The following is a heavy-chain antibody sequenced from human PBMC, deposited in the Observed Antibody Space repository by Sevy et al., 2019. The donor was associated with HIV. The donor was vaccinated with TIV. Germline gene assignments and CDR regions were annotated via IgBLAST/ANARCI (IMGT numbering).Heavy chain of an antibody. D-gene: IGHD2-21*01. V-gene: IGHV3-30*04. J-gene: IGHJ6*02. CDR1: GFTFSIYA. CDR2: ISYDGGNI. Sequence: GGSLRLSCAASGFTFSIYAIHWVRQAPGKGLEWVTVISYDGGNIYYADSVKGRFTVPRDNSKDTVYLQMNSLRPEDTAVYYCARDLPSAVINPFYYYGMDVWGQGTTVTVSS. CDR3: ARDLPSAVINPFYYYGMDV.